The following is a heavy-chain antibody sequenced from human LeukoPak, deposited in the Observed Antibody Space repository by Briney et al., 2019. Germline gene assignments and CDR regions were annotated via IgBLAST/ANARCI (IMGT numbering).Heavy chain of an antibody. D-gene: IGHD4-17*01. CDR2: ISSSSSYT. V-gene: IGHV3-21*05. J-gene: IGHJ6*04. Sequence: GGSLRLSCAASGFTFSSYAMNWIRQAPGKGLEWVSYISSSSSYTKYADSVKGRFTISRDNAKNSLYLQMNSLRAEDTAVYYCARDSRLDGDYEYYFYYGMDVWDKGTTVTVSS. CDR3: ARDSRLDGDYEYYFYYGMDV. CDR1: GFTFSSYA.